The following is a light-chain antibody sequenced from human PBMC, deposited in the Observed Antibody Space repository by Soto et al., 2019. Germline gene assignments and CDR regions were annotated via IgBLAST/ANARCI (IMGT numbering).Light chain of an antibody. V-gene: IGKV3-15*01. J-gene: IGKJ1*01. CDR3: QEYNNWPKT. Sequence: EIEMALSPDTLSVSPGERATISCRASQSVSSNLAWYQQKPGQAPRLLIYGASTRATGIPARFSGSGSGTEFTLTISSLQSEDFAVYYCQEYNNWPKTFGQGTKVDIK. CDR2: GAS. CDR1: QSVSSN.